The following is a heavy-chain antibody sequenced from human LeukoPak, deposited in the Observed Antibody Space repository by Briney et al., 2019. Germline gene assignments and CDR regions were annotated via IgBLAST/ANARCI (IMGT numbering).Heavy chain of an antibody. CDR2: ISYDGSNK. Sequence: GRSLRLSCAASGFTFSSYAMHWARQAPGKGLEWVAVISYDGSNKYYADSVKGRFTISRDNSKNTLYLQMNSLRAEDTAVYYCVSSRGVWLADAFDIWGQGTMVTVSS. CDR3: VSSRGVWLADAFDI. CDR1: GFTFSSYA. V-gene: IGHV3-30-3*01. J-gene: IGHJ3*02. D-gene: IGHD6-19*01.